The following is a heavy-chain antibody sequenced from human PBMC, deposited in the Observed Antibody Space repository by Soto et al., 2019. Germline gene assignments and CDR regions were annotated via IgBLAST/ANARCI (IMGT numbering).Heavy chain of an antibody. Sequence: SETLSLTCTVSGGSISSGGYYWSWIRQHPGKGLEWIGYIFYSGSTYYNPSLKSRVTISVDRSKSQFSLNLTSVTAADTAVYYCATSRYSGYDYALDIWGQGTMVTV. J-gene: IGHJ3*02. D-gene: IGHD5-12*01. CDR3: ATSRYSGYDYALDI. CDR2: IFYSGST. CDR1: GGSISSGGYY. V-gene: IGHV4-31*03.